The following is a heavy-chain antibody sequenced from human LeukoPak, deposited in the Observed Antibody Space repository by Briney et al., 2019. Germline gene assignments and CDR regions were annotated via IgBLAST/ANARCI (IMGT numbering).Heavy chain of an antibody. CDR2: IASGGGADR. J-gene: IGHJ4*02. CDR1: GFTFSSYE. Sequence: GGSLRLSCAASGFTFSSYEMNWVRQAPGKGLEWVSYIASGGGADRFYSESVKGRFTISRDNARNSLYLQMISLAPEDTALYYCARGKRRFDYWGQGTLVSVSS. V-gene: IGHV3-48*03. CDR3: ARGKRRFDY.